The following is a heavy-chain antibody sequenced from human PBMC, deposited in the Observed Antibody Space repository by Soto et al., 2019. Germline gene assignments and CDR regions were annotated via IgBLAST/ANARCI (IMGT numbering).Heavy chain of an antibody. CDR2: ISACNGNT. CDR3: ARDTPGGWLQLGSYYYYYMDV. J-gene: IGHJ6*03. Sequence: GASVKVSCKASGYTFTSYGISWVRQAPGQGLEWMGWISACNGNTNYAQKLQGRVTMTTDTSTSTAYMELRSLRSDDTAVYYCARDTPGGWLQLGSYYYYYMDVWGKGTTVTVSS. V-gene: IGHV1-18*01. D-gene: IGHD5-12*01. CDR1: GYTFTSYG.